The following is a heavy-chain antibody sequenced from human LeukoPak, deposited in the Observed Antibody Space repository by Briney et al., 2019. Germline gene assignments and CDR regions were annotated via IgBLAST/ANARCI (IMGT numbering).Heavy chain of an antibody. D-gene: IGHD5-12*01. CDR3: ARDRLVYSGYDL. J-gene: IGHJ4*02. V-gene: IGHV3-23*01. Sequence: GGSLRLSCAASGFTFSSYAMSWVRQAPGKGLEWVSAISGSGGSTYYADSVKGRFTISRDNAKNSLYLQMNSLRAEDTAVYYCARDRLVYSGYDLWGQGTLVTVSS. CDR2: ISGSGGST. CDR1: GFTFSSYA.